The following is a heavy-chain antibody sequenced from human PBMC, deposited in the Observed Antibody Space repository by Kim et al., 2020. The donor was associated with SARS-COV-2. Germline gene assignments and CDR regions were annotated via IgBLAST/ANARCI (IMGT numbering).Heavy chain of an antibody. CDR2: IYYSGST. D-gene: IGHD3-3*01. CDR3: ARSRFERITIFGVVIIAGMDV. CDR1: GGSISSYY. J-gene: IGHJ6*02. Sequence: SETLSLTCTVSGGSISSYYWSWIRQPPGKGLEWIGYIYYSGSTNYNPSLKSRVTISVDTSKNQFSLKLSSVTAADTAVYYCARSRFERITIFGVVIIAGMDVWGQGTTVTVSS. V-gene: IGHV4-59*01.